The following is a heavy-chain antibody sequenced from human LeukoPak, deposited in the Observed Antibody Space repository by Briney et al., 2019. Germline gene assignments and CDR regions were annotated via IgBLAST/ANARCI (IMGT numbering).Heavy chain of an antibody. CDR2: IYYSGST. D-gene: IGHD3-10*01. CDR3: ACTYYYGSGLDY. J-gene: IGHJ4*02. CDR1: GGSIGSYY. Sequence: SETLSLTCTVSGGSIGSYYWSWIRQPPGKGLEWIGYIYYSGSTNYNPSLKSRVTISVDTSKNQFSLKLSSVTAADTAVYYCACTYYYGSGLDYWGQGTLVTVSS. V-gene: IGHV4-59*08.